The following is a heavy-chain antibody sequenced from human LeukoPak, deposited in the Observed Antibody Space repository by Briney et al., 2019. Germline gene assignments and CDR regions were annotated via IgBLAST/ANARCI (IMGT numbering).Heavy chain of an antibody. Sequence: SETLSLTCTVSGGSISSSSYYWGWTRQPPGKGLEWIGSIYYSGSTYYNPSLKSRVTISVDTSKNQFSLKLSSVTAADTAVYYCAINPGGIAAAGTEWGQGTLVTVSS. CDR1: GGSISSSSYY. CDR2: IYYSGST. D-gene: IGHD6-13*01. J-gene: IGHJ4*02. CDR3: AINPGGIAAAGTE. V-gene: IGHV4-39*01.